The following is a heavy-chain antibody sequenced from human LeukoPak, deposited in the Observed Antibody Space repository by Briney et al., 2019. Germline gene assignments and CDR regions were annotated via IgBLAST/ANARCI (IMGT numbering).Heavy chain of an antibody. Sequence: SETLSLTCTVSGGSISSSSYYWGWIRQPPGKGLEWIGSIYYSGSTYYNPSLKSRVTISVDTSKNQFSLKLSSVTAADTAVYYCASRGLDYYGSGSYGVYYFDYWGQGTLVTVSS. J-gene: IGHJ4*02. CDR2: IYYSGST. CDR1: GGSISSSSYY. V-gene: IGHV4-39*07. CDR3: ASRGLDYYGSGSYGVYYFDY. D-gene: IGHD3-10*01.